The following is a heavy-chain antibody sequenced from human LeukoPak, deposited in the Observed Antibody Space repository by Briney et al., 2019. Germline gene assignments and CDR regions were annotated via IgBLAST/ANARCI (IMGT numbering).Heavy chain of an antibody. J-gene: IGHJ4*02. Sequence: GGSLRLSCAASGFTFSNAWMSWVRQAPGKGLEWVANIKEDGSAKNYLDSVKGRFTISRDNAKNSLYLQMNNLRAEDTAVYYCARNRGWQQFDYWGQGTLVTVSS. CDR2: IKEDGSAK. D-gene: IGHD4-23*01. CDR1: GFTFSNAW. V-gene: IGHV3-7*01. CDR3: ARNRGWQQFDY.